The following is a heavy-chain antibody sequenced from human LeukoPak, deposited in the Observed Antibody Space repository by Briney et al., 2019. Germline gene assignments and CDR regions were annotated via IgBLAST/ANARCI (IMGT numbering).Heavy chain of an antibody. CDR1: GFTFSSYA. J-gene: IGHJ4*02. D-gene: IGHD6-25*01. Sequence: GGSLRLSCAASGFTFSSYAMHWVRQAPGKGLEWVAVISYDGSHKYYAESVKGRFTISRDDSKNTLYLQMNSLRAGDTAVYYCARGPDIAATGHLFDYWGQGTLVTVSS. CDR3: ARGPDIAATGHLFDY. CDR2: ISYDGSHK. V-gene: IGHV3-30*04.